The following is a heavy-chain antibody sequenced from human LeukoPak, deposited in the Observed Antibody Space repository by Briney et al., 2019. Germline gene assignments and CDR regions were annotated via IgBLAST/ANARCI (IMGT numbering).Heavy chain of an antibody. Sequence: PSETLSLTCTVSGGSFSSYYWSWIRQPPGKGREWIGYIYYIGNTNYNPSLRSRVTISVDTSKNQFSLKLSSVTAADTAVYYCARRTGYSGYDRFDYWGQGTLVTVSS. J-gene: IGHJ4*02. CDR3: ARRTGYSGYDRFDY. D-gene: IGHD5-12*01. V-gene: IGHV4-59*08. CDR2: IYYIGNT. CDR1: GGSFSSYY.